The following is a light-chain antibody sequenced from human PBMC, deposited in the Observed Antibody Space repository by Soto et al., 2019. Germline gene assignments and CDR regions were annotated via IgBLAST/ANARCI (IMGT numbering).Light chain of an antibody. J-gene: IGLJ2*01. Sequence: QPVLTQPPSASGTPGQRVTISCSGSSSNIGSNTVNWYQQLPGTAPKLLIYSNNQRPSGVPDRFSASKSGTSASLAISGLQSEDEADYSCAAWDDSLNGEVFGGGTKLTVL. CDR3: AAWDDSLNGEV. CDR2: SNN. V-gene: IGLV1-44*01. CDR1: SSNIGSNT.